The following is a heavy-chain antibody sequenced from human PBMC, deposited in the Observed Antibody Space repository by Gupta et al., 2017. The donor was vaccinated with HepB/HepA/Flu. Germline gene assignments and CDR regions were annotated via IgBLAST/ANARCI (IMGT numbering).Heavy chain of an antibody. CDR2: IYSGGST. CDR3: AAEQP. J-gene: IGHJ5*02. V-gene: IGHV3-66*01. D-gene: IGHD1/OR15-1a*01. CDR1: GFSVISNY. Sequence: EVQLVESGGGLVQPGGSLRLSCAVSGFSVISNYMIWVRQAPGKGLEWVSLIYSGGSTYYADSVKGRFTISRDNANNTLYLQMNSLRAEDTAVYYCAAEQPWGQGTLVTVSS.